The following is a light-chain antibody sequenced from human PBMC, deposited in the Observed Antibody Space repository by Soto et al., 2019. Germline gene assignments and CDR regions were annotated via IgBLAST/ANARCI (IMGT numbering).Light chain of an antibody. CDR2: RAS. J-gene: IGKJ1*01. CDR1: QSISNW. CDR3: QQYDSYSRE. Sequence: DIQMTQSPSTLSASVGDRVTITCRASQSISNWLAWYQLKPGKAPTLLIYRASNLEGGVPSRFSGSGSGTEFTLTISSLQPDDFATYYCQQYDSYSREFGQGTKVEIK. V-gene: IGKV1-5*03.